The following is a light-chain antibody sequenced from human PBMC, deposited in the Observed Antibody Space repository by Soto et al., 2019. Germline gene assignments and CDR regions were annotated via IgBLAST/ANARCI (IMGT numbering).Light chain of an antibody. CDR3: QQYNNWPRT. J-gene: IGKJ1*01. CDR1: QSVGSN. CDR2: GAS. V-gene: IGKV3-15*01. Sequence: EIVMTQSPATLSVSQGERVTLSCRASQSVGSNLAWYQQKPGQAPRLLIYGASIRATGIPARFSGSESGTEFSLTISSLQSEDFAVYYCQQYNNWPRTFGQGTKVDIK.